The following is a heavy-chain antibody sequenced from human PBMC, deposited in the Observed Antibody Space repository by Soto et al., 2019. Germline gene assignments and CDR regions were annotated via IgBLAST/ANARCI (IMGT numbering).Heavy chain of an antibody. D-gene: IGHD3-3*01. CDR2: INVGNGNT. J-gene: IGHJ5*02. V-gene: IGHV1-3*01. CDR1: GYTFTSYA. Sequence: ASVKVSCKASGYTFTSYAMHWVRQAPGQRLEWMGWINVGNGNTKYSQKFQGRVTITRDTSASTAYMELSSLRSEDTAVYYCARVGLPIFGVVIGWFDPWGQGTLVTVSS. CDR3: ARVGLPIFGVVIGWFDP.